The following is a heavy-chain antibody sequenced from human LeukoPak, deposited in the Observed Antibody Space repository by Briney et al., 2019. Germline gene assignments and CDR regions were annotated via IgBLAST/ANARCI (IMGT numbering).Heavy chain of an antibody. J-gene: IGHJ3*02. V-gene: IGHV4-38-2*02. CDR3: ARGYRITMIVVVIRKHDAFDI. CDR1: GFFVSSGYY. D-gene: IGHD3-22*01. CDR2: IYYSGST. Sequence: NPSETLSLTCSVSGFFVSSGYYWGWIRQPPGKGLEWIGSIYYSGSTNYNPSLKSRVTISVDTSKNQFSLKLSSVTAADTAVYYCARGYRITMIVVVIRKHDAFDIWGQGTMVTVSS.